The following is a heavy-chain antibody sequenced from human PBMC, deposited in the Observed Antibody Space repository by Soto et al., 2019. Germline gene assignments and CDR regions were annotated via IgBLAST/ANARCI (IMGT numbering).Heavy chain of an antibody. J-gene: IGHJ3*02. D-gene: IGHD3-22*01. CDR1: GFTFNSYG. CDR3: AKDLPYYDSSTRGASGGAFDI. Sequence: SLRLSCAASGFTFNSYGMHWVRQAPGKGLEWVAVISYDGSNKYYADSVKGRFTISRDNSKNTLYLQMNSLRAEDTAVYYCAKDLPYYDSSTRGASGGAFDIWGQGTMVTVSS. V-gene: IGHV3-30*18. CDR2: ISYDGSNK.